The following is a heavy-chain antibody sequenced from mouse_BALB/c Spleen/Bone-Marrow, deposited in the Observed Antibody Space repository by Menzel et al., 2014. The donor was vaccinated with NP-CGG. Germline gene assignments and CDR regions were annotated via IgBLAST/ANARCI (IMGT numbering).Heavy chain of an antibody. CDR1: GDSITSRY. CDR3: ARGNGYHFDY. J-gene: IGHJ2*01. V-gene: IGHV3-8*02. CDR2: ISYSGNA. D-gene: IGHD1-2*01. Sequence: VQLQQSGPSLVKPSPTLSLTCSVPGDSITSRYWHWIRTFPGNKLDYMGYISYSGNAYYNPSLKSRISLTRDTSKNQYYLQLNSVTTEDTATYFCARGNGYHFDYWGQGTTLTVAS.